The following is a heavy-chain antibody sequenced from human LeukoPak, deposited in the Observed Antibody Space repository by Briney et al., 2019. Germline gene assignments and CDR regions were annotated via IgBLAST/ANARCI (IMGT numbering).Heavy chain of an antibody. J-gene: IGHJ3*02. CDR3: ARFGGSSSGSAFGI. CDR2: IDYSGST. D-gene: IGHD6-6*01. CDR1: GGSISINY. Sequence: SETLSLTCTVSGGSISINYWNWIRQPPGRGLEWIGYIDYSGSTNYNPSLKSRVTISVDTSKNQFSLKLSSVTAADTAVYYCARFGGSSSGSAFGIWGQGTMVTVSS. V-gene: IGHV4-59*08.